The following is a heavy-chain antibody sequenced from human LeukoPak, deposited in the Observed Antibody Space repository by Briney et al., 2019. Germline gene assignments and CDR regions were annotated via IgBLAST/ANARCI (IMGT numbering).Heavy chain of an antibody. D-gene: IGHD2-2*01. Sequence: ASVKLSCKASGYTFPTYYLNWVRQVPGRGLEWMGKIDPNYGLAYYAQKFQGRVTITADKSTSTAYMELSSLRSEDTAVYYCARRYCSSTSCYGYHYYYGMDVWGQGTTVTVSS. J-gene: IGHJ6*02. V-gene: IGHV1-46*01. CDR3: ARRYCSSTSCYGYHYYYGMDV. CDR2: IDPNYGLA. CDR1: GYTFPTYY.